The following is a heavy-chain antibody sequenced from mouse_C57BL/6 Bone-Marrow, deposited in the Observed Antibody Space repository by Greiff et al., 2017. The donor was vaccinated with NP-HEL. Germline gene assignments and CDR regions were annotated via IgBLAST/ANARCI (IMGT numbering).Heavy chain of an antibody. J-gene: IGHJ2*01. CDR2: IYPRDGST. Sequence: VQRVESDAELVKPGASVKISCKVSGYTFTDHTIHWMKQRPEQGLEWIGYIYPRDGSTKYNEKFKGKATLTASKSSSTAYMQLNSLTSEDSAVYFCATIYYGNYVDYWGQGTTLTVSS. CDR3: ATIYYGNYVDY. CDR1: GYTFTDHT. D-gene: IGHD2-1*01. V-gene: IGHV1-78*01.